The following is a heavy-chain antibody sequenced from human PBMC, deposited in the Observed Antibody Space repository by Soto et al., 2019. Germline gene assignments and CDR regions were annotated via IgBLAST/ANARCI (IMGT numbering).Heavy chain of an antibody. CDR2: NYYSGNG. CDR3: ARHGGRGSFVY. D-gene: IGHD4-17*01. V-gene: IGHV4-59*01. J-gene: IGHJ4*02. CDR1: GGSISTYY. Sequence: QVQLQESGPGLVKHSETLSLICTVSGGSISTYYWSWIRQPPGKGLEWMGYNYYSGNGNYNPHLKSRVTIAVDTSKNQFSLKLRSVTAADAALYYCARHGGRGSFVYWGQGTLVTVSS.